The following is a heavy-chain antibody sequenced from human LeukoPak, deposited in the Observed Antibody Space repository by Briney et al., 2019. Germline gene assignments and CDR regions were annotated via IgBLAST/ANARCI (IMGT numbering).Heavy chain of an antibody. CDR2: IYYSGST. Sequence: SETLSLTCTVSGGSISSYYWSWIRQPPGKGLEWIGYIYYSGSTNYNPSLKSRVTISVDTSKNQFSLKLSSVTAADTAVYYCARQDYSNYVPGDYWGQGTLVTVSS. D-gene: IGHD4-11*01. V-gene: IGHV4-59*08. CDR3: ARQDYSNYVPGDY. J-gene: IGHJ4*02. CDR1: GGSISSYY.